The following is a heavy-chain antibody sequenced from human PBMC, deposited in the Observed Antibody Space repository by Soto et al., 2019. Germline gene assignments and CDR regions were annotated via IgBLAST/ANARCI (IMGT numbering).Heavy chain of an antibody. CDR1: GGTFSSYA. CDR3: ARDSPTYYDFWSGYYLNWFDP. Sequence: SVKVSCKASGGTFSSYAISWVRQAPGQGLEWMGGIIPIFGTANYAQKFQGRVTITADKSTSTAYMELSSLRSEDTAVYYCARDSPTYYDFWSGYYLNWFDPWGQGTLVTVSS. V-gene: IGHV1-69*06. D-gene: IGHD3-3*01. J-gene: IGHJ5*02. CDR2: IIPIFGTA.